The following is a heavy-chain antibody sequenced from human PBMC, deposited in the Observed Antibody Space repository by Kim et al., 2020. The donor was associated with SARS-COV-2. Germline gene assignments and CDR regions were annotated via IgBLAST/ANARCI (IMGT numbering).Heavy chain of an antibody. CDR2: ISSNGGST. D-gene: IGHD2-2*01. V-gene: IGHV3-64*01. CDR3: ARDALVTRGDRVYYYYGMDV. Sequence: GGSLRLSCAASGFTFSSYAMHWVRQAPGKGLEYVSAISSNGGSTYYANSVKGRFTISRDNSKNTLYLQMGSLRAEDMAVYYCARDALVTRGDRVYYYYGMDVWGQGTTVTVSS. CDR1: GFTFSSYA. J-gene: IGHJ6*02.